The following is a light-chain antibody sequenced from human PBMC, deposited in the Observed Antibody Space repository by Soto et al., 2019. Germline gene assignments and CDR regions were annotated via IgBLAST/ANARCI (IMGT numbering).Light chain of an antibody. CDR3: QQYGSSPLWT. V-gene: IGKV3-20*01. CDR2: GAS. J-gene: IGKJ1*01. CDR1: QKISSSY. Sequence: EIVLTQSPGTLSSTPGERATLSCRASQKISSSYLSCYQQKPGQAPRFLLYGASSRATGIPDRFSGSGSGTDFTLTIIRLVPEDFAVYYCQQYGSSPLWTFGQGTMVDIK.